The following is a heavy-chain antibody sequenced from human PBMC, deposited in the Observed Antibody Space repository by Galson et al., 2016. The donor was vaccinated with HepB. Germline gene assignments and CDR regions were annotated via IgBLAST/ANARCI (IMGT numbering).Heavy chain of an antibody. CDR1: GFSLSSSGTC. D-gene: IGHD1-26*01. CDR2: IDWDDDE. J-gene: IGHJ5*02. CDR3: VRSYSWEPGRLDP. Sequence: PALVKPTQTLTLTCTFSGFSLSSSGTCVSWIRQPPGKALEWLARIDWDDDEYYSTSLKTRLTISKDTSKNQVVLTLTNMDPMDTATYYCVRSYSWEPGRLDPWGQGTLVTVSS. V-gene: IGHV2-70*11.